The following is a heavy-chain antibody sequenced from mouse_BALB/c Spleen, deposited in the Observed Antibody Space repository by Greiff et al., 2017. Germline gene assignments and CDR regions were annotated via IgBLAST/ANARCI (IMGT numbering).Heavy chain of an antibody. D-gene: IGHD2-2*01. V-gene: IGHV1S56*01. CDR2: IYPGNVNT. J-gene: IGHJ3*01. Sequence: VQLQQSGPELVKPGASVRISCKASGYTFTSYYIHWVKQRPGQGLEWIGWIYPGNVNTKYNEKFKGKATLTADKSSSTAYMQLSSLTSEDSAVYFCARSRDYGYWFAYWGQGTLVTVSA. CDR3: ARSRDYGYWFAY. CDR1: GYTFTSYY.